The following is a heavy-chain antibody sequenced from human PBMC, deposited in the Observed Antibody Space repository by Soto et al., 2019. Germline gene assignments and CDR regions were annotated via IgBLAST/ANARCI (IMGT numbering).Heavy chain of an antibody. Sequence: GESLKISCQGSGYTFNSFWIGWVRQMPGEGLEWMGLMFPWTSDTRYSPSFQGHVSISVDRSTGTGYLQWNSLKASDTAMYYCARSPLSSYYYGMDVWGQGTTVTVSS. CDR3: ARSPLSSYYYGMDV. J-gene: IGHJ6*02. CDR2: MFPWTSDT. D-gene: IGHD2-2*01. CDR1: GYTFNSFW. V-gene: IGHV5-51*01.